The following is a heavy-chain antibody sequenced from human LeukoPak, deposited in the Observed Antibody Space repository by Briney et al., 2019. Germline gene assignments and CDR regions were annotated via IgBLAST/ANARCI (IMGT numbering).Heavy chain of an antibody. Sequence: GGSLRLSCAAPGFTFSNYAMTWVRQAPGKGLEWVATISDSGDNTYYADSVKGRFTISRDNFKNAVDLQMNSLGAEDTAVYYCAKRSGVVGGYFDYWGQGTLVTVAS. J-gene: IGHJ4*02. CDR2: ISDSGDNT. CDR3: AKRSGVVGGYFDY. CDR1: GFTFSNYA. V-gene: IGHV3-23*01. D-gene: IGHD3-3*01.